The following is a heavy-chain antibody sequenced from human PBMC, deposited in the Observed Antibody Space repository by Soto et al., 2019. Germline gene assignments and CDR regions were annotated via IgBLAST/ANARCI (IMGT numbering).Heavy chain of an antibody. D-gene: IGHD3-3*01. CDR2: INPNSGGP. J-gene: IGHJ6*02. CDR1: GYTFTGYY. Sequence: ASVKVSCKASGYTFTGYYIHWVRQAPGQRLEWMGYINPNSGGPNYAQKFQGRVTMTRDTSISTAYMELSRLRSDDTAVYYCARDYWSGDRCYYGMDVWGQGTTVTVSS. V-gene: IGHV1-2*02. CDR3: ARDYWSGDRCYYGMDV.